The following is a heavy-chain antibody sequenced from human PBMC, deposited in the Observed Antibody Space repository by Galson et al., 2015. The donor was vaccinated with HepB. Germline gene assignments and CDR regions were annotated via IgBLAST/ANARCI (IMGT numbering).Heavy chain of an antibody. J-gene: IGHJ4*02. CDR2: ISQDGSDR. V-gene: IGHV3-7*03. Sequence: SLRLSCAAPRFTISRYWMSWVRQAPGKGPEWVANISQDGSDRNYVDSVKGRFTISRDNARNSLYLQMSSLRAEDTAVYYCTSEPTDPEEGYWGQGTPVTVSS. CDR3: TSEPTDPEEGY. CDR1: RFTISRYW.